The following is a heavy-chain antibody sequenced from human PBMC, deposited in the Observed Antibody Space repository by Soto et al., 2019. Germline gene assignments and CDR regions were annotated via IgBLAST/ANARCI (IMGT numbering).Heavy chain of an antibody. V-gene: IGHV3-23*01. D-gene: IGHD4-17*01. J-gene: IGHJ6*02. CDR2: ITPGGDNT. Sequence: GSLRLSCAASGFTFTSHAMNWVRQAPGKGLEWVAGITPGGDNTYYADSVKGRFTISRDNSKNTVYLQMNYLRAEDAAVYYCARDTEGYNGMDVWGQGTTVTVSS. CDR3: ARDTEGYNGMDV. CDR1: GFTFTSHA.